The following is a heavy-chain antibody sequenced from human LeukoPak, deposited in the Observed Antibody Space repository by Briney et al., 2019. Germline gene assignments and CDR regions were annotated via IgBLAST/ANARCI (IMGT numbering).Heavy chain of an antibody. CDR2: IYYSGST. V-gene: IGHV4-39*01. CDR1: GGSISSSSYY. Sequence: SETLSLTCTVSGGSISSSSYYWGWIRQPPGKGLEWIGSIYYSGSTYYNPSLKSRVTISVDTSKNQFSLKLSSVTAADTAVYYCARRYYDSSGYISFDYWGQGTLVTVSS. J-gene: IGHJ4*02. D-gene: IGHD3-22*01. CDR3: ARRYYDSSGYISFDY.